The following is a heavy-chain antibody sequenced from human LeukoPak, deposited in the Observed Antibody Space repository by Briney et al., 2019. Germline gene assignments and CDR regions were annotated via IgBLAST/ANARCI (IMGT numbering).Heavy chain of an antibody. CDR3: ARGSGLGYPDY. D-gene: IGHD2-15*01. CDR2: ISSSSSYI. J-gene: IGHJ4*02. Sequence: GGSLRLSCAASGFTFSSYSMNWVRQAPGKGLEWVSSISSSSSYIYYADSVKGRFTISRDNAKNSLYLQMNSLIAEDTAVYYCARGSGLGYPDYWGQGTLVTVSS. V-gene: IGHV3-21*01. CDR1: GFTFSSYS.